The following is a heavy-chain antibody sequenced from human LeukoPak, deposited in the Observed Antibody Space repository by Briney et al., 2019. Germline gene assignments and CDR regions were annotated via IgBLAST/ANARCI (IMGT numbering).Heavy chain of an antibody. V-gene: IGHV4-59*08. CDR1: GGSISSYY. Sequence: ASETLSLTCTVSGGSISSYYWSWIRQPPGKGLEWIGYIYYSGSTNYNPSLKSRVTISVDTSKNQFSLKLSSVTAADTAVYYCARHSGYRVDYFDYWGQGTPVTVSS. D-gene: IGHD5-12*01. CDR2: IYYSGST. J-gene: IGHJ4*02. CDR3: ARHSGYRVDYFDY.